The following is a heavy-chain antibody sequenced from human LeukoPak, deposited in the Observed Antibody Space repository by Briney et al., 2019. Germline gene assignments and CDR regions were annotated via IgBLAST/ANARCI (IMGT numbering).Heavy chain of an antibody. CDR2: ISSGGSIK. CDR3: ARRYCSSTDCLFDY. J-gene: IGHJ4*02. D-gene: IGHD2-2*01. CDR1: GFTFSNYD. V-gene: IGHV3-48*03. Sequence: GGSLRLSCAASGFTFSNYDMNWVRQAPGKGLEWVSHISSGGSIKYYADSLKGRFTISRDNAKNSLYLQMNSLRAEDTAAYYCARRYCSSTDCLFDYWGQGTLVTVSS.